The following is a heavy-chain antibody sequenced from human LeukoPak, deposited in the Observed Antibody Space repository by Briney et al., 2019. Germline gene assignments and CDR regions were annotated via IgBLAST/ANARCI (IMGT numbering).Heavy chain of an antibody. D-gene: IGHD6-6*01. CDR1: GFTFSNNG. Sequence: GGSLRLSRAASGFTFSNNGMHWVRQAPGKGLDWVAFIWSDGREEYYADSVKGRFTISRDNSKNTVYLQMNSLRPEDTAVYYCTKESSPGDYWGLGTLVTVSS. J-gene: IGHJ4*02. V-gene: IGHV3-30*02. CDR3: TKESSPGDY. CDR2: IWSDGREE.